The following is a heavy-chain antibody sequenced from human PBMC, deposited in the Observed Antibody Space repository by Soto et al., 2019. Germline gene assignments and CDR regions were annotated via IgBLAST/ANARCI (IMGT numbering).Heavy chain of an antibody. V-gene: IGHV3-74*01. CDR2: INSDGRST. Sequence: GGSLRLSCAASGFTFSSYWMHWVRQAPGKGLVWVSRINSDGRSTNYADSVKGRFTISRDNAKNSLYLQMNSLRAEDTAVYYCARDLAAAGTGLDYWGQGTLVTVSS. CDR3: ARDLAAAGTGLDY. J-gene: IGHJ4*02. CDR1: GFTFSSYW. D-gene: IGHD6-13*01.